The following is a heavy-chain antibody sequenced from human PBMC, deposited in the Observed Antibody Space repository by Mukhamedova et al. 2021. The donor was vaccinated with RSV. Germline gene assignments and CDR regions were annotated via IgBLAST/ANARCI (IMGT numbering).Heavy chain of an antibody. J-gene: IGHJ5*02. CDR3: AKALGPNLHFWSGS. D-gene: IGHD3-3*02. Sequence: STYYADSVKGRFTISRDNSKNTLYLQMNSLRAEDTAVYYCAKALGPNLHFWSGSWGQGTLVTV. V-gene: IGHV3-23*01. CDR2: ST.